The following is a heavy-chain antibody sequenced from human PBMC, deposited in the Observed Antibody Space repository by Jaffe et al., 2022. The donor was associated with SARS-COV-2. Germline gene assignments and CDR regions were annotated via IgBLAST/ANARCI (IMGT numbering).Heavy chain of an antibody. Sequence: QVQLVQSGAEVKKPGASVRVSCHASGYTFSDYYVHWVRQAPGQGLEWMAWINPKTGATKYAQMFQVRLTVTIDTSVETAYLDLSKLDSDDTALYFCARELGRAGLRSVSTGRLAHWGLGSLVTVSS. V-gene: IGHV1-2*02. J-gene: IGHJ4*03. CDR3: ARELGRAGLRSVSTGRLAH. CDR1: GYTFSDYY. CDR2: INPKTGAT. D-gene: IGHD2-8*02.